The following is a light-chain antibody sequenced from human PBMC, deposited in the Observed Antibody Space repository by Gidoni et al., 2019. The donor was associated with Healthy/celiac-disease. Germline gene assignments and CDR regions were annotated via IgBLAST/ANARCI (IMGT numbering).Light chain of an antibody. CDR1: SGHSSYA. V-gene: IGLV4-69*01. Sequence: QLVLTQSPSASASLGASVKLTCTLSSGHSSYAIAWHQQQPEKGPRYLMKLNSDGSHSKGDGIPDRFSGCSSGAERYLTIASLQSEDEADYDCQTWGTGIWVFGGGTKLTVL. CDR3: QTWGTGIWV. CDR2: LNSDGSH. J-gene: IGLJ2*01.